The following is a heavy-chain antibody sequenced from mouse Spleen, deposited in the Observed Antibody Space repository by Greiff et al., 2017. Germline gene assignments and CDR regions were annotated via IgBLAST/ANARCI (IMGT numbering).Heavy chain of an antibody. CDR2: ISYSGST. J-gene: IGHJ1*01. CDR1: GYSITSDYA. D-gene: IGHD1-1*01. Sequence: EVKLQESGPGLVKPSQSLSLTCTVTGYSITSDYAWNWIRQFPGNKLEWMGYISYSGSTSYNPSLKSRISITRDTSKNQFFLQLNSVTTEDTATYYCATTVVATRYFDVWGAGTTVTVSS. CDR3: ATTVVATRYFDV. V-gene: IGHV3-2*02.